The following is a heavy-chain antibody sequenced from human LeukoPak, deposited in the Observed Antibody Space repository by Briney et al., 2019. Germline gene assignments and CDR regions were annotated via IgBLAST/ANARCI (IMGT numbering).Heavy chain of an antibody. J-gene: IGHJ3*02. CDR1: GFTFDTYP. D-gene: IGHD5-18*01. CDR2: ISSLGGST. CDR3: VKDHLWIHLSDSSDI. V-gene: IGHV3-64D*06. Sequence: GGSLRLSCSASGFTFDTYPMHWVRQAPGKGLEYVSAISSLGGSTYYADSVKGRFTISRDNSKNTLYLQMSSLTAEDTAVYYCVKDHLWIHLSDSSDIWGQGTMVTVPS.